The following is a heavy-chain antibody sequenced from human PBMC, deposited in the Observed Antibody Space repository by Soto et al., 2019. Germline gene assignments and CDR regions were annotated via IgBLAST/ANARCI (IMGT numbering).Heavy chain of an antibody. J-gene: IGHJ4*02. V-gene: IGHV3-21*02. CDR2: ISSGSSYR. D-gene: IGHD3-22*01. CDR3: ARDAYYDDSRGSLDFDY. Sequence: DVQLVESGGGLVKPGGSLRLSCAASGFTFSIYTMNWVRQAPGKGLEWVSSISSGSSYRYYADSVEGRFTISRDDAKKSLYLQMSSLRAEDTAVYYCARDAYYDDSRGSLDFDYWGQGSLVTVSS. CDR1: GFTFSIYT.